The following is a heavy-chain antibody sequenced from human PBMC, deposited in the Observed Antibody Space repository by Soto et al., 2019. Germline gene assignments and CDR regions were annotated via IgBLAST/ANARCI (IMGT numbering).Heavy chain of an antibody. J-gene: IGHJ6*02. CDR3: ARAGDTIFGVVITTSWYYYYYGMDV. D-gene: IGHD3-3*01. V-gene: IGHV3-21*01. CDR2: ISSSSSYI. CDR1: GFTCSSYS. Sequence: EVQLVESGGGLVKPGGSLRLSCAASGFTCSSYSMNWVRQAPGKGLEWVSSISSSSSYIYYADSVKGRFTISRDNAKNSLYLQMNSLRAEDTAVYYCARAGDTIFGVVITTSWYYYYYGMDVWGQGTTVTVSS.